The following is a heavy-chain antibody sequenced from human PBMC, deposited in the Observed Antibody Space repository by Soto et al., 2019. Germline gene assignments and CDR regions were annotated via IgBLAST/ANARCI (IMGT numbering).Heavy chain of an antibody. V-gene: IGHV4-34*01. D-gene: IGHD3-3*02. CDR1: GGSFSEYY. CDR3: ARGRIMAQSSLHFYS. Sequence: PSETLSLTCSVYGGSFSEYYWSWIRQPPGKGLEWIAEINHSGSTYYNPTLKSRVTISVDTSKNQFSLKLSSVTGADTALYFCARGRIMAQSSLHFYSWGQGTLVTVSS. J-gene: IGHJ4*02. CDR2: INHSGST.